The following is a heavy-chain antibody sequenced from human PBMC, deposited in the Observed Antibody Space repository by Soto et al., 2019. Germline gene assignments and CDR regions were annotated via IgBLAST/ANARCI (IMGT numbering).Heavy chain of an antibody. J-gene: IGHJ6*03. Sequence: ASVKVSCKASGYTFTSYDINWVRQATGQGLEWMGWMNPNSGNTGYAQKFQGRVTMTRNTSISTAYMELSSLRSEDTAVYYCARGPRGVLGYSSSGGPYYYYYMDVWGKGTTVTVSS. CDR2: MNPNSGNT. CDR1: GYTFTSYD. CDR3: ARGPRGVLGYSSSGGPYYYYYMDV. V-gene: IGHV1-8*01. D-gene: IGHD6-6*01.